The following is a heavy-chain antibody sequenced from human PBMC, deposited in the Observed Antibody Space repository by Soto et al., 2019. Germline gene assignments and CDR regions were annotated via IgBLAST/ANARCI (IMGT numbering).Heavy chain of an antibody. CDR1: GGSISSYY. CDR2: IYYSGST. Sequence: QVQLQESGPGLVKPSETLSLTCTVSGGSISSYYWSWIRQPPGKGLEWIGYIYYSGSTNYNPSLKSRVTVSVDTSKNQFSWKPGSVTARESPVVYVAGVSGPTSTPGGQGPLVPVPP. CDR3: AGVSGPTSTP. D-gene: IGHD4-4*01. V-gene: IGHV4-59*01. J-gene: IGHJ5*02.